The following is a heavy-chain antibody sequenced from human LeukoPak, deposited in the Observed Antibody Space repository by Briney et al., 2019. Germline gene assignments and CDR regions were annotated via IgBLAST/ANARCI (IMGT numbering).Heavy chain of an antibody. Sequence: GGSLSLSFTASGFTFKNYRMTWVRQAPGKGLEWVASMKDDGNEIQYVDSVKGRFTISRDNAKNSLYLQMNNLRAEDTAVYYCARNRATNDYWGQGTLVTVSS. CDR3: ARNRATNDY. CDR2: MKDDGNEI. J-gene: IGHJ4*02. CDR1: GFTFKNYR. V-gene: IGHV3-7*01. D-gene: IGHD1-26*01.